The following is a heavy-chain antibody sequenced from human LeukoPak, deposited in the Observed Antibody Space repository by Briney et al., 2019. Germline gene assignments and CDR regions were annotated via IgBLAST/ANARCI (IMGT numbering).Heavy chain of an antibody. CDR2: IYYTGST. Sequence: SETLSLTCTVSGGSISTTNYYWGWIRRPPGKGLEWIGSIYYTGSTYYNPSLKSRLTISVDTSTNQFSLKLSSVTAADTAVYYCVRQKGSASSWSDFDYWVQGTLVTVSS. V-gene: IGHV4-39*01. CDR1: GGSISTTNYY. CDR3: VRQKGSASSWSDFDY. D-gene: IGHD6-6*01. J-gene: IGHJ4*02.